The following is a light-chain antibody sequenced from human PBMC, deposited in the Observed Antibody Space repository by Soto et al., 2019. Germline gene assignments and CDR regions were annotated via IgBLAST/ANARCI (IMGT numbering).Light chain of an antibody. V-gene: IGKV1-33*01. Sequence: DFQMTQSPSSLSASVGDRVTITCQASQDISDYLNWYQQKPRAAPKLLIYDVSNLQAGVPSRFSGSGSGTEFTFTISSLQPEDVATYYCQQYDNIPLTFGGGTKVDIK. CDR3: QQYDNIPLT. J-gene: IGKJ4*01. CDR1: QDISDY. CDR2: DVS.